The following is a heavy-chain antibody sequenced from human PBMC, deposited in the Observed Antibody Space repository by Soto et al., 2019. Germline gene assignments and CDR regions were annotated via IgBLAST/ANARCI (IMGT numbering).Heavy chain of an antibody. D-gene: IGHD5-18*01. V-gene: IGHV3-30*18. CDR1: GFTFSSYG. Sequence: GGSLRLSCAASGFTFSSYGMHWVRQAPGKGLEWVAVISYDGSEKYYADSVRGRFTISRDNTKNTVWLQMNSLRGEDTAVYYCAKERRYSFDALDLWGQGTLVTVSS. CDR2: ISYDGSEK. J-gene: IGHJ3*01. CDR3: AKERRYSFDALDL.